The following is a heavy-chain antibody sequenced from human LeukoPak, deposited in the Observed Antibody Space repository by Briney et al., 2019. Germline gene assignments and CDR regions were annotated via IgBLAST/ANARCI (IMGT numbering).Heavy chain of an antibody. D-gene: IGHD2-15*01. CDR3: ATRPYCSGGSCFEFDY. Sequence: PSETLSLTCTVSGGSISSSSYYWGWIRQPPGKGLEWIWSIYYSGSTYYNPSLKSRVTISVDTPKNQFSLKLSSVTAADTAVYYCATRPYCSGGSCFEFDYWGQGTLVTVSS. CDR1: GGSISSSSYY. J-gene: IGHJ4*02. V-gene: IGHV4-39*01. CDR2: IYYSGST.